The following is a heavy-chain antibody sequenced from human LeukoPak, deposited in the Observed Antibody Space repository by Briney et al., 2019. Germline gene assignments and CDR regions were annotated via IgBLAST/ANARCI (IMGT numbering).Heavy chain of an antibody. Sequence: TSETLSLTCTVSGGSIGSYYWSWIRQPPGRGLEWIGYMSNSGTTIYKSSLRSRVTMSLDTSTNHFSLNLNSMTAADTAVYYCARSLYGSGRVWFDPWGQGTLVTVSS. CDR3: ARSLYGSGRVWFDP. D-gene: IGHD3-10*01. V-gene: IGHV4-59*01. CDR1: GGSIGSYY. CDR2: MSNSGTT. J-gene: IGHJ5*02.